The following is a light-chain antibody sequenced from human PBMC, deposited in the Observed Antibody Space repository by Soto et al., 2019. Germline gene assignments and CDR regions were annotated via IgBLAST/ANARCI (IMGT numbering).Light chain of an antibody. CDR2: DTS. Sequence: EIVLTQSPATLSLSPGERATLSCRTSQTIRGLLNWYQQRPGQAPRLLIYDTSNRATDIPARFSGSGSGTDFIRTISRLDPEDFGVYFCQQRHNWPITFGQGTRLDIK. CDR1: QTIRGL. CDR3: QQRHNWPIT. V-gene: IGKV3-11*01. J-gene: IGKJ5*01.